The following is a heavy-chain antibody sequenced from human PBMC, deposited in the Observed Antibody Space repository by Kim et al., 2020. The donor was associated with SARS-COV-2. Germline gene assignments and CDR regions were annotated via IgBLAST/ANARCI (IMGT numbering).Heavy chain of an antibody. CDR1: GFTFSSYA. V-gene: IGHV3-23*01. CDR3: AKGRDYYDSSGYTGFDY. Sequence: GGSLRLSCAASGFTFSSYAMSWVRQAPGKGLEWVSAISGSGGSTYYADSVKGRFTISRDNSKNTLYLQMNSLRAEDTAVYYCAKGRDYYDSSGYTGFDYWGQGTLVTVSS. D-gene: IGHD3-22*01. CDR2: ISGSGGST. J-gene: IGHJ4*02.